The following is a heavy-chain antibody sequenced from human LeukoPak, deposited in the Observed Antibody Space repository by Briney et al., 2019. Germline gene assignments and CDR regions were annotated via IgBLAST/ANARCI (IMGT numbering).Heavy chain of an antibody. CDR2: IYTGDSNT. CDR1: GYTFTNSL. J-gene: IGHJ4*02. CDR3: ARRFVTGTFAY. D-gene: IGHD1-7*01. Sequence: GEALKISCKGSGYTFTNSLIALGRQMPGKGLEWRGIIYTGDSNTRYSPPVQAKVTISAHKSIRTAYLQWGSLKASATAMYYCARRFVTGTFAYWGQGTLVTVSP. V-gene: IGHV5-51*01.